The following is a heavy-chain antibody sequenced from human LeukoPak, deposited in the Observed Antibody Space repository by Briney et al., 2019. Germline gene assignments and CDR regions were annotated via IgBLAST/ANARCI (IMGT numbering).Heavy chain of an antibody. Sequence: SETLSLTCSVSGGSITTSDKHWAWIRQPPGKGLEWIGSMFYGERTFYGPSLKSRVAISVDTSKNQYSLRLNSVTAADTAVYYCASHALVTSICTYNWIAPWGQGTLVSVSS. CDR2: MFYGERT. D-gene: IGHD2-21*02. J-gene: IGHJ5*02. CDR1: GGSITTSDKH. CDR3: ASHALVTSICTYNWIAP. V-gene: IGHV4-39*01.